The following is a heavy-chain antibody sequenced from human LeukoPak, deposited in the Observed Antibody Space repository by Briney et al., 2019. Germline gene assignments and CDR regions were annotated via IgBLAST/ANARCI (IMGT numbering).Heavy chain of an antibody. J-gene: IGHJ4*02. CDR1: GYTFTSYE. D-gene: IGHD3-10*01. V-gene: IGHV1-8*01. CDR3: ARAHYPLDY. CDR2: MNPNSGNT. Sequence: ASVKVSCKASGYTFTSYEINWVRQATGQGLEWMGWMNPNSGNTGYAQKFQGRITMTKNTSISTAYMELSSLRSEDTAVYFCARAHYPLDYWGQGALVTVSS.